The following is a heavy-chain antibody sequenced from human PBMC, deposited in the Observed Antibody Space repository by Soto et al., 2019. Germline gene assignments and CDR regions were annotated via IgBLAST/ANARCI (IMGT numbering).Heavy chain of an antibody. CDR2: ISSTTNYI. CDR1: GFTFSSYW. J-gene: IGHJ4*02. CDR3: ARESEDLTSNFDY. Sequence: LRLSCAASGFTFSSYWVNWVRQAPGKGLEWVSSISSTTNYIYYGDSMKGRFTISRDNAKNSLYLEMNSLRAEDTAVYYCARESEDLTSNFDYWGQGTLVTSPQ. V-gene: IGHV3-21*06.